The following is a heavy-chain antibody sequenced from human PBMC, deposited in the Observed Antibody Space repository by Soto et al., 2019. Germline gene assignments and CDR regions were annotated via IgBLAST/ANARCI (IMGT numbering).Heavy chain of an antibody. CDR1: GYTFTGYY. V-gene: IGHV1-2*04. Sequence: GASVQVSCKASGYTFTGYYIHWVRQAPGQGLEWMGWINPNSGGTNYAQKFQGLVTMTRDTSITTAYMELSRLRSDDTAVYYCATTRRYYYDTSGPDAFDIWGQGTMVTVS. D-gene: IGHD3-22*01. CDR3: ATTRRYYYDTSGPDAFDI. J-gene: IGHJ3*02. CDR2: INPNSGGT.